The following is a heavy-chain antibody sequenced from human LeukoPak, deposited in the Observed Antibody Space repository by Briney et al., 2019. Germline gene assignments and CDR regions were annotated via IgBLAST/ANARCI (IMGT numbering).Heavy chain of an antibody. Sequence: SVKVSCKASGGTFSSYAISWVRQAPGQGLEWMGGIIPIFGTANYAQKFQGRVTITTDESTSTAYMELSSLRSEDTAVYYCARGGYSYGHLSYYFDYWGQGTPVTVSS. J-gene: IGHJ4*02. CDR3: ARGGYSYGHLSYYFDY. D-gene: IGHD5-18*01. CDR2: IIPIFGTA. V-gene: IGHV1-69*05. CDR1: GGTFSSYA.